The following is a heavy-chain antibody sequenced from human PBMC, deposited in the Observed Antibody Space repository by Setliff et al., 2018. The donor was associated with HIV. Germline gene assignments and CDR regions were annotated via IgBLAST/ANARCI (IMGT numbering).Heavy chain of an antibody. CDR1: GASISSGNYH. CDR2: LYSSGST. CDR3: ARYKCINFACVGFDI. Sequence: SETLSLTCTVSGASISSGNYHWSWIRQPAGKGLEWIGRLYSSGSTNFNPSLKSRVSISVDTSKNQFSLKLTSVTAADTAVYYCARYKCINFACVGFDIWGQGTVVTVSS. D-gene: IGHD3-9*01. J-gene: IGHJ3*02. V-gene: IGHV4-61*02.